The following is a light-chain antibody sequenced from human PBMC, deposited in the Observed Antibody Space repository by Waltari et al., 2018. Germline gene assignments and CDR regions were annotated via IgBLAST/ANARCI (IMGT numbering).Light chain of an antibody. CDR2: KVS. Sequence: DVVMTQSARSLPVTLGQPASIPCRPSQSLLYSDGNTYLSWFQQRPGHSPRRLIYKVSYRDSGVPDRFSGSGSGTDFTLIISRVEAEDVGVYYCMQGSHWPYTFGPGTKLEI. CDR3: MQGSHWPYT. V-gene: IGKV2-30*01. J-gene: IGKJ2*01. CDR1: QSLLYSDGNTY.